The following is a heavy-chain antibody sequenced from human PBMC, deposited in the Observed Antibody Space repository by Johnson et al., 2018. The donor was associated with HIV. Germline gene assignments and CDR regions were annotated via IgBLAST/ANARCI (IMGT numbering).Heavy chain of an antibody. J-gene: IGHJ3*02. CDR2: IWYDGSNK. D-gene: IGHD3-22*01. Sequence: QMQLVESGGGVVQPGKSLRLSCAASGFTFSSYGMHWVRQAAGKGLEWVAIIWYDGSNKYYADSVKGRFTISRDNSKNTLYLQMNSLRTEDTAVYYCANHIGEDYDDLSHAFDIWGQGTMVTVSS. CDR3: ANHIGEDYDDLSHAFDI. V-gene: IGHV3-33*06. CDR1: GFTFSSYG.